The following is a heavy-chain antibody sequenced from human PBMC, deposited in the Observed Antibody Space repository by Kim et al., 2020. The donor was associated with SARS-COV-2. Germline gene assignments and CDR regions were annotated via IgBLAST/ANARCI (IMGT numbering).Heavy chain of an antibody. V-gene: IGHV5-51*01. CDR2: GDSET. CDR3: ARQDFDY. Sequence: GDSETRYSPSFQGQVTISADKSISTAYLQWSSLKASDTAMYYCARQDFDYWGQGTLVTVSS. J-gene: IGHJ4*02.